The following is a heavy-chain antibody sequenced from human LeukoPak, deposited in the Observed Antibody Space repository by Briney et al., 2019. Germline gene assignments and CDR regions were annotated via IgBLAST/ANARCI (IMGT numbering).Heavy chain of an antibody. Sequence: ASVKVSCKASGYRFNTYGITWVRQAPGQGLEWMGWINTDNGKTNYAHRLQGRVTVTKDTSTSTSYMELRSLTSDDTAVYYCARDRGASYFQAWGQGTLATVSS. J-gene: IGHJ1*01. CDR1: GYRFNTYG. V-gene: IGHV1-18*01. CDR3: ARDRGASYFQA. CDR2: INTDNGKT. D-gene: IGHD4-17*01.